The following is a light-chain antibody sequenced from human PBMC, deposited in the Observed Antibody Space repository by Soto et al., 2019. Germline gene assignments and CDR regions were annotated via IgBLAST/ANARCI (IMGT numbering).Light chain of an antibody. Sequence: QSLLTQPPSASGTPGQRVTISCSGSSSNIGSNTVNWYQQLPGTAPKLLIYSNNQRTSGVPDRFSGSKSGTSASLAISGLQSEDEADYYCAAWDDSLNGVVFGGGTQLTVL. CDR1: SSNIGSNT. CDR2: SNN. J-gene: IGLJ2*01. V-gene: IGLV1-44*01. CDR3: AAWDDSLNGVV.